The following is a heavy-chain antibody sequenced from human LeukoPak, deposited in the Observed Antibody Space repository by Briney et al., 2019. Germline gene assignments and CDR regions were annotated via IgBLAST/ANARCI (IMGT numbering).Heavy chain of an antibody. CDR3: AKAVGSFDFAFEY. J-gene: IGHJ4*02. CDR2: ITGSGGST. Sequence: PGGSLILSCAASGFTFSSYVMSWVRQAPGKGLEWVSGITGSGGSTYYADSVKGRFTISRDNSKNTLYLQMNSLRAEDTAVYYCAKAVGSFDFAFEYWGQGTLVTVSS. V-gene: IGHV3-23*01. CDR1: GFTFSSYV. D-gene: IGHD3-10*01.